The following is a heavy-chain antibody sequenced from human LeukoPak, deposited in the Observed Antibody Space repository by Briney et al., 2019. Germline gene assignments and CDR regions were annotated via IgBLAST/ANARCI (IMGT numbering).Heavy chain of an antibody. Sequence: GASVKVSCKASGYTFTGYYMHWVRQAPGQGLEWMGWINPSGGSTSYAQKFQGRVTMTRDMSTSTVYMELSSLRSEDTAVYYCARTIAAAGGEVDYWGQGTLVTVSS. CDR1: GYTFTGYY. V-gene: IGHV1-46*01. CDR3: ARTIAAAGGEVDY. D-gene: IGHD6-13*01. J-gene: IGHJ4*02. CDR2: INPSGGST.